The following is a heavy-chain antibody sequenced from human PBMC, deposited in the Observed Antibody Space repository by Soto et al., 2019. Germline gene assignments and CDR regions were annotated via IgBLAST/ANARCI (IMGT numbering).Heavy chain of an antibody. J-gene: IGHJ4*02. CDR2: ISGSGDNT. V-gene: IGHV3-23*01. Sequence: EVQMLESGGGLVQPGGSLRLSCAASGFTFSSYALSWVRQAPGKGLEWVSTISGSGDNTYYADSVKGRFTISRDNSKNTLYLQMISLRAEDTAVYYCAKRPVLDYLGQGTLVTVSS. CDR3: AKRPVLDY. D-gene: IGHD2-8*01. CDR1: GFTFSSYA.